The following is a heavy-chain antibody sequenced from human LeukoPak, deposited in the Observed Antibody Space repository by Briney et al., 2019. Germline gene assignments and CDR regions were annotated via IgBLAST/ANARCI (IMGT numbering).Heavy chain of an antibody. CDR1: GFTLSSYG. Sequence: PGGSLRLSCAASGFTLSSYGMHWVRQAPGKGLEWVAFIRYDGSSKYYADSVKGRFTISRDNSKNTLYLQMNSLRAEDTAVYYCAKVPLRYYYYMDVWGKGTTVTVSS. J-gene: IGHJ6*03. CDR2: IRYDGSSK. CDR3: AKVPLRYYYYMDV. V-gene: IGHV3-30*02. D-gene: IGHD2-15*01.